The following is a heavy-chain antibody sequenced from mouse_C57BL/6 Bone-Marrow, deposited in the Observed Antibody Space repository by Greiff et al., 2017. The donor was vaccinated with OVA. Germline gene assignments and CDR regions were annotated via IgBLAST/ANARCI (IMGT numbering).Heavy chain of an antibody. CDR2: IRSKSNNYAT. CDR1: GFSFNTYA. J-gene: IGHJ4*01. CDR3: VRHGSRGMDY. D-gene: IGHD1-1*01. Sequence: EVQLVESGGGLVQPKGSLKLSCAASGFSFNTYAMNWVRQAPGKGLEWVARIRSKSNNYATYYADSVKDRFTISRDDSESMLYLQMNNLKTEDTAMYYCVRHGSRGMDYWGQGTSVTVSS. V-gene: IGHV10-1*01.